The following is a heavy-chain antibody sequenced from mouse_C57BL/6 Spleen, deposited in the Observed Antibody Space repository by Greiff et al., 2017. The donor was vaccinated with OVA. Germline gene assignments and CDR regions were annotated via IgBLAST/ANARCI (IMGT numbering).Heavy chain of an antibody. D-gene: IGHD3-2*02. Sequence: QVQLQQSGPELVKPGASVKISCKASGYAFSSSWMNWVKQRPGKGLEWIGRIYPGDGDTNYNGKFKGKATLTADKSSSKAYMQLSSLTSEDSAVYFCARIDSSGYYFDYWGQGTTLTVSS. CDR2: IYPGDGDT. J-gene: IGHJ2*01. CDR3: ARIDSSGYYFDY. CDR1: GYAFSSSW. V-gene: IGHV1-82*01.